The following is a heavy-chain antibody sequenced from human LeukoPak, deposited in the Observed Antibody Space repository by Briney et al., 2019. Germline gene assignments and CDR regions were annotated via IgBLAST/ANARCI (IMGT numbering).Heavy chain of an antibody. Sequence: GGSLRLSCAASGFTFSSYWMSWVRQAPGKGLEWVANIKQDGSETYYVDSVKGRFTISRDNSKNTLYLQMNSLRAEDTAVYCCAKEFTGPAIPWGQGTLVTVSS. CDR3: AKEFTGPAIP. D-gene: IGHD5-18*01. J-gene: IGHJ5*02. CDR2: IKQDGSET. V-gene: IGHV3-7*03. CDR1: GFTFSSYW.